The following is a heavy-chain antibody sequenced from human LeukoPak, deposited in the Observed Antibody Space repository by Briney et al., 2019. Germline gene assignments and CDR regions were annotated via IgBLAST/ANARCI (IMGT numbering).Heavy chain of an antibody. CDR3: ARGGGYCGGDCYGIDY. CDR1: GFTFSSYA. CDR2: ISGSGGST. V-gene: IGHV3-23*01. Sequence: PGGSLRPSCAASGFTFSSYAMSWVRQAPGKGAEWVSAISGSGGSTYYADSVKGRFTISRDNAKNSLYLQMNGLRAEDTAVYYCARGGGYCGGDCYGIDYWGQGTLVTVSS. J-gene: IGHJ4*02. D-gene: IGHD2-21*01.